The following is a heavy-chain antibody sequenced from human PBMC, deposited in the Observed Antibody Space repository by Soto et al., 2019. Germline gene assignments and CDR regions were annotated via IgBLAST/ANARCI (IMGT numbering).Heavy chain of an antibody. CDR1: GFNFSSYG. CDR2: IWNDGSNE. CDR3: ARDQTDSGGYSAS. D-gene: IGHD3-22*01. Sequence: QVQLVESGGGVVQPGGSLRLSCEASGFNFSSYGIHWVRQAPGKGLEWVAIIWNDGSNEYYADSVKGRFTISRDNSKNTVYLQVSKLRVEDTAVYFCARDQTDSGGYSASWGQGTLVTVSS. V-gene: IGHV3-33*01. J-gene: IGHJ4*02.